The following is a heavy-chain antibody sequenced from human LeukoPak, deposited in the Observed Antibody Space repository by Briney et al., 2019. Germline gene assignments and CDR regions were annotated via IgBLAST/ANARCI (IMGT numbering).Heavy chain of an antibody. V-gene: IGHV1-18*01. CDR3: ARDWGSIKVIADY. D-gene: IGHD7-27*01. J-gene: IGHJ4*02. CDR2: ISSSSDNT. CDR1: GYTFTSYG. Sequence: ASVKVSCKATGYTFTSYGISWVRQAPGQGLEWMGWISSSSDNTNYAQKLQGRVTVTTDTSTSTAYMELRSLRSDDTALYFCARDWGSIKVIADYWGQGTLVTVSS.